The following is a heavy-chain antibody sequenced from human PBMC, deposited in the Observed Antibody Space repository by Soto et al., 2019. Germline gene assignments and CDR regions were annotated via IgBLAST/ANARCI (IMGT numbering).Heavy chain of an antibody. Sequence: SGTLSLTCIVSGDSINSGSYYWSWNPPLQGKGLEWIGYIYYSGSTYYNPSLKSRVIISLDTSKNHFSLKLGSVTAADTAVYYCARKSGPDAFDLWGQGTVVTVSS. D-gene: IGHD5-12*01. CDR2: IYYSGST. J-gene: IGHJ3*01. CDR1: GDSINSGSYY. V-gene: IGHV4-31*03. CDR3: ARKSGPDAFDL.